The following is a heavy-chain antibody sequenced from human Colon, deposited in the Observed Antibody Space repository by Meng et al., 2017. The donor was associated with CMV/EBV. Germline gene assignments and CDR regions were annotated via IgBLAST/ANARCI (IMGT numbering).Heavy chain of an antibody. CDR2: LNPNSGDT. J-gene: IGHJ4*02. V-gene: IGHV1-2*02. CDR1: GYTFRDFF. D-gene: IGHD3-10*01. Sequence: QGQCVQAGAGVKKPGAPVKVSCKTSGYTFRDFFMFWVRQAPGQGLGWMGSLNPNSGDTNSAQKFHGRLTMTRDTSIHTAYMELGSLRSDDTAVYYCATISGGDFDFWGQGTLVTVSS. CDR3: ATISGGDFDF.